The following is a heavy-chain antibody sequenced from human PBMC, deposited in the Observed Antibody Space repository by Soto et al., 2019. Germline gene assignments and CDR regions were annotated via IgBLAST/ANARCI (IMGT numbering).Heavy chain of an antibody. Sequence: EVQLVESGGGLVQPGGSLRLSCAVSGFTFSSYWMHWVRHVPGKGRVWVSRINSDGASINYVDSVKGRCTISRDYANDTLYLHMNSLRPEVTAVYYCAREPERGIVEVMTTIFHYYSGMDVWGQGTTVTVSS. CDR1: GFTFSSYW. V-gene: IGHV3-74*01. J-gene: IGHJ6*02. D-gene: IGHD2-21*01. CDR3: AREPERGIVEVMTTIFHYYSGMDV. CDR2: INSDGASI.